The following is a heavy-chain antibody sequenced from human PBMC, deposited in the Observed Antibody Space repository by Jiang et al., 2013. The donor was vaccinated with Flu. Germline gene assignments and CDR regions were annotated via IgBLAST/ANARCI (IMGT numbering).Heavy chain of an antibody. CDR3: AKPRRNGWYSLDY. Sequence: SGFTFSSYAMSWVRQAPGKGLEWVSAISGSGGSTYYADSVKGRFTISRDNSKNTLYLQMNSLRAEDTAVYYCAKPRRNGWYSLDYWGQGTLVTVSS. D-gene: IGHD6-19*01. V-gene: IGHV3-23*01. CDR1: GFTFSSYA. CDR2: ISGSGGST. J-gene: IGHJ4*02.